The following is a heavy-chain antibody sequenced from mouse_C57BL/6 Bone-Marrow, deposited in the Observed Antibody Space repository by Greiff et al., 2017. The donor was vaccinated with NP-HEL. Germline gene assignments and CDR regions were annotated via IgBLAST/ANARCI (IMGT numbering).Heavy chain of an antibody. CDR3: ARGFNYYVSSYGVAY. D-gene: IGHD1-1*01. Sequence: EVQLQESGGGLVKPGGSLKLSCAASGFTFSSYAMSWVRQTPEKRLEWVATISDGGSYTYYPDNVKGRFTISRDNAKNNLYLQMSHLKSEDTAMYDCARGFNYYVSSYGVAYWGQGTLVTVSA. CDR1: GFTFSSYA. V-gene: IGHV5-4*01. J-gene: IGHJ3*01. CDR2: ISDGGSYT.